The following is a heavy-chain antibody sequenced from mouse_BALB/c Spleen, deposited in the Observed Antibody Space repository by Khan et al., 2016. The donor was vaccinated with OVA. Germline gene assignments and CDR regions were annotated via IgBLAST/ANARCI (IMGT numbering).Heavy chain of an antibody. CDR1: GFTFSSFV. CDR3: ANGISGWFAY. D-gene: IGHD1-1*01. CDR2: ISSAGTYT. V-gene: IGHV5-9-1*01. J-gene: IGHJ3*01. Sequence: EVELVESGGGLVKPGGSLKLSCAASGFTFSSFVMSWVRQTPEKRLEWVATISSAGTYTYFPDSVKGRFTISRDNAKNTLYLQMNSLRSEDTAMYYCANGISGWFAYWGQGTLVTVSA.